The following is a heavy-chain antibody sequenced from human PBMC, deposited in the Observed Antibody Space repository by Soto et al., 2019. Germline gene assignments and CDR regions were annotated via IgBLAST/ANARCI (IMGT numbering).Heavy chain of an antibody. CDR3: AHPRGYGVFDAYDI. D-gene: IGHD4-17*01. J-gene: IGHJ3*02. Sequence: GGSLRLSCVASGFTFSTYAMSWVRQAPGKGLEWVSALTPSGGETYYADSVKGRFTISRDNSMNALYLQMNSLRVEDTAVYYCAHPRGYGVFDAYDIWGQGTMVTVSS. CDR2: LTPSGGET. CDR1: GFTFSTYA. V-gene: IGHV3-23*01.